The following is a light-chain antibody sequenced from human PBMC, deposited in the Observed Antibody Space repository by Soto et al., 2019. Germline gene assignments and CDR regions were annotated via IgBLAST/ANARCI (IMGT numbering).Light chain of an antibody. CDR2: KAS. V-gene: IGKV1-5*03. J-gene: IGKJ1*01. Sequence: DIQMTQSPSALSASVGDRVTITCRASQSISSYLNWYQQKPGKAPKLLIYKASTLKSGVPSRFSGSGSGTEFTLTISSLQPDDFATYYCQQYNSYSPTFGQGTNADIK. CDR3: QQYNSYSPT. CDR1: QSISSY.